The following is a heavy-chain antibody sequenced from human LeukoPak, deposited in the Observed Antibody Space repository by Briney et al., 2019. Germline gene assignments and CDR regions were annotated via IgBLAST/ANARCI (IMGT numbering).Heavy chain of an antibody. D-gene: IGHD3-22*01. J-gene: IGHJ4*02. V-gene: IGHV3-43*01. CDR3: AKDLTYESSDSLIAY. CDR1: GFVFEDYT. Sequence: GGSLRLSCAASGFVFEDYTMHGVRQVPGKTLEWVSLVNWHGTTYYADSLKGRFTISRDNSKNSLYLQMDSLRTEDTAFYYCAKDLTYESSDSLIAYWGQGTLVTVSS. CDR2: VNWHGTT.